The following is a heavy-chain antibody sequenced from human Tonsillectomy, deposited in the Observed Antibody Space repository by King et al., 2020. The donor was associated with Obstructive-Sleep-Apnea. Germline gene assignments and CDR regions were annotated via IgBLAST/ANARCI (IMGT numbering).Heavy chain of an antibody. V-gene: IGHV2-5*02. D-gene: IGHD6-13*01. Sequence: VTLKESGPTLVKPTQTLTLTSTFSGFSLSTRGVGVGWVRQPPRKALEGLAGLFLGCVKGYTPSLKSRPTTTKDTPKNQVVLTMTNMDPVDTATYYCAHEGIAAAEYFQHWGQGTLVTVSS. CDR3: AHEGIAAAEYFQH. CDR1: GFSLSTRGVG. CDR2: LFLGCVK. J-gene: IGHJ1*01.